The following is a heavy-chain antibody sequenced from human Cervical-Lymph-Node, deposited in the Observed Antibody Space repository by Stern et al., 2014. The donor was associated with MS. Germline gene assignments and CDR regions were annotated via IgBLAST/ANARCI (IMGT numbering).Heavy chain of an antibody. CDR3: ASRPLGPDNWFDP. J-gene: IGHJ5*02. V-gene: IGHV1-69*01. CDR1: GGTFSSYA. CDR2: INPTFGTA. Sequence: QVQLVQSGAEVKKPGSSVKVSCKASGGTFSSYAISWVRQAPGPGLEGMGGINPTFGTATHAQKFQGRVTITADQYTSTAYMELSSLRSEDTAVYYCASRPLGPDNWFDPWGQGTLVTVSS.